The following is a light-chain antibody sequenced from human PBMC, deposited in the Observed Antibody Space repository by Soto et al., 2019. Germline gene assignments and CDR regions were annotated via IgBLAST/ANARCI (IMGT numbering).Light chain of an antibody. Sequence: QSALTQPASVSGSPGQSITISCTGTSSDVGSYNLVSWYQQHPGKAPKLMIYEGSTRPSGVSNRFSGSKSGNTASLTISGLQAEDEGDYYCCSYAGSSPLFGGGTKVTVL. CDR1: SSDVGSYNL. J-gene: IGLJ2*01. CDR2: EGS. V-gene: IGLV2-23*01. CDR3: CSYAGSSPL.